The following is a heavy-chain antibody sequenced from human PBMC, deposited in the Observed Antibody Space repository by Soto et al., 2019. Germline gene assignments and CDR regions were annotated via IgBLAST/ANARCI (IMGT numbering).Heavy chain of an antibody. CDR1: GYAFTTYG. CDR3: ARGRYGDY. Sequence: QVHLVQSVAEVKKPGASVKVSCKGSGYAFTTYGITWVRQAPGQGLEWMGWISAHNGNTNYAQKLQGRVTVIRDTSTSTAYMELRSLRSDDTAVYYCARGRYGDYWGQGALVTVSS. J-gene: IGHJ4*02. D-gene: IGHD1-1*01. CDR2: ISAHNGNT. V-gene: IGHV1-18*01.